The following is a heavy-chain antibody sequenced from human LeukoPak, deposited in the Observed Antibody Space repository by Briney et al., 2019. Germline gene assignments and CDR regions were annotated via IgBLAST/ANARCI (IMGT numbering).Heavy chain of an antibody. CDR1: GDSITGYS. D-gene: IGHD3-3*01. V-gene: IGHV4-59*12. CDR2: IYYNGDT. J-gene: IGHJ4*02. CDR3: AREAHYDFWSGWGYYFDY. Sequence: SETLSLTCSVSGDSITGYSWSWIRQTPGKGLEWIGYIYYNGDTHYNPSLNSRLSMSVDTPKNQFSLKLSSVTAADTAVYYCAREAHYDFWSGWGYYFDYWGQGTLVTVSS.